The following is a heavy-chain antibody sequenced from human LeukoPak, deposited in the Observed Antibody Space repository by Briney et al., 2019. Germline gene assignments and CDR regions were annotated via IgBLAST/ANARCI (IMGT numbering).Heavy chain of an antibody. V-gene: IGHV4-30-4*01. CDR2: IYYSGNT. D-gene: IGHD1-14*01. Sequence: QPXGXGVXGIEYIYYSGNTYYNPSSKSRVIVSVNKTKNQFSLKLISVTAADTAVYYCARAITGNINFDSWGQGTLVTVSS. J-gene: IGHJ4*02. CDR3: ARAITGNINFDS.